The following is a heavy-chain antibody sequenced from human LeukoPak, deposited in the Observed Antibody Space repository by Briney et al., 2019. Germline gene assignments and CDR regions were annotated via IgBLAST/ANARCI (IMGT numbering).Heavy chain of an antibody. CDR1: GFTFSGSA. CDR3: GKNYDFWSGLGYMDV. CDR2: IRSKANSYAT. D-gene: IGHD3-3*01. V-gene: IGHV3-73*01. Sequence: GGSLRLSCAASGFTFSGSAMHWVRQASGKGLEWVGRIRSKANSYATAYAASVKGRFTISRDDSKNTEYLQMNSLKTEDTAVYYCGKNYDFWSGLGYMDVWGKGTTVTVSS. J-gene: IGHJ6*03.